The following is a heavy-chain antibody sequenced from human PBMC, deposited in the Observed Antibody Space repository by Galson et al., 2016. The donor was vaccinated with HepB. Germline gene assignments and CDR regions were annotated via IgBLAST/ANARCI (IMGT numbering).Heavy chain of an antibody. V-gene: IGHV3-23*01. CDR3: AKDRAGGSYHKSLDAFDI. CDR1: GFTFSSYA. D-gene: IGHD3-10*01. CDR2: ISGSGGRA. J-gene: IGHJ3*02. Sequence: SLRLSCAASGFTFSSYAMNWVRQAPGKGLEWVSTISGSGGRAYYADSVKGRFTIARDNSRDTLSLQMNSLRAEDTAVYYCAKDRAGGSYHKSLDAFDIWGQGTLITVSS.